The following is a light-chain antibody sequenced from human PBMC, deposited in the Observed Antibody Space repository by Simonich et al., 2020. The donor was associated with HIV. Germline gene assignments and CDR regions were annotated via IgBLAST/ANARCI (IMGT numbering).Light chain of an antibody. J-gene: IGKJ4*01. CDR2: LAS. V-gene: IGKV4-1*01. CDR3: QQYYSIPLT. Sequence: DIVMTQSPDSLAVSLGERATINCKSSQSVLSSSNNKNSLVWYQQKPRQPPKLLIYLASTRESGVPDRFSGSGSGTDFTLTISSLQAEDVAVYYCQQYYSIPLTFGGGTKVEIK. CDR1: QSVLSSSNNKNS.